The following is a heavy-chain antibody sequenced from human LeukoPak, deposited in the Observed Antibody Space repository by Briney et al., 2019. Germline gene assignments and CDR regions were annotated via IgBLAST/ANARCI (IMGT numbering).Heavy chain of an antibody. CDR3: ATSPGGYCSSTSCYAEYFQH. CDR1: GFTFSSYG. CDR2: IRYDGSNK. J-gene: IGHJ1*01. V-gene: IGHV3-30*02. Sequence: GGSLRLSCAASGFTFSSYGMHWVRQAPGKGLEWVAFIRYDGSNKYYADSVKGRFTISRDNSKNTLYLQMNSLRAEDTAAYYCATSPGGYCSSTSCYAEYFQHWGQGTLVTVSS. D-gene: IGHD2-2*01.